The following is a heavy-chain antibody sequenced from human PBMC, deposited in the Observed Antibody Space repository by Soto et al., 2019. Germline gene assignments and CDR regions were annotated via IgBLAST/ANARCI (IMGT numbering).Heavy chain of an antibody. CDR2: IYHSGST. CDR1: GCSISSGGYS. CDR3: ARAYYDTKCYSLDP. V-gene: IGHV4-30-2*01. J-gene: IGHJ5*02. Sequence: SETLSLTCAVSGCSISSGGYSWSWIRQPPGKSLEWIGYIYHSGSTYYNPSLKSRVTISVDRSKNQFSLKLSSVTAAYTSLYYCARAYYDTKCYSLDPWGQGTLVTVS. D-gene: IGHD3-16*01.